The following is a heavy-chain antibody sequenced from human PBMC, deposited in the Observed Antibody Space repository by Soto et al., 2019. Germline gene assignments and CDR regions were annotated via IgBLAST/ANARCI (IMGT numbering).Heavy chain of an antibody. Sequence: SETLSLTCTVSGGSVSSGSYYWSWIRQPPGKGLEWIGYIYYSGSTNYNPSLKSRVTISVDTSKNQFSLKLSSVTAADTAVYYCAVVARYYYYGMDVWGQGTTVTVSS. D-gene: IGHD2-15*01. CDR2: IYYSGST. V-gene: IGHV4-61*01. CDR1: GGSVSSGSYY. J-gene: IGHJ6*02. CDR3: AVVARYYYYGMDV.